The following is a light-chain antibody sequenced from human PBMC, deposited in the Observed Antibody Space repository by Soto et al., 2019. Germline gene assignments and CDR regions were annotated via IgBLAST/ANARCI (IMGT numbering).Light chain of an antibody. J-gene: IGKJ1*01. V-gene: IGKV1-6*01. Sequence: AIQMTQSPSSLSASVGDRVTIACRASQGIRNDLGWYQQKPGEAPKLLLYAASSLQTGVPSRFSGSGSGTDFTLTISSLQPDDFATYYCLQAYNYPWTFGQGTKVEIK. CDR3: LQAYNYPWT. CDR1: QGIRND. CDR2: AAS.